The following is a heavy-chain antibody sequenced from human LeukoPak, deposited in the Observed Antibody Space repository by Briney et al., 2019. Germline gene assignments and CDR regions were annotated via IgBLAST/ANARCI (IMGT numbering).Heavy chain of an antibody. J-gene: IGHJ5*02. D-gene: IGHD3-22*01. V-gene: IGHV3-74*01. Sequence: SGGSLRLSCAASGFTFSSYWMHWVRQAPGKGLVWVSRINSDGSSTSYADSVKGRFTISRDNAKNTLYLQMNSLRAEDTAVYYCARAADSSGYYDHWGQGTLVTVSS. CDR1: GFTFSSYW. CDR2: INSDGSST. CDR3: ARAADSSGYYDH.